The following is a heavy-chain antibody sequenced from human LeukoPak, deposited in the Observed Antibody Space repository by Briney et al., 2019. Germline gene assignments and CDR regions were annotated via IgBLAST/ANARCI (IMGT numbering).Heavy chain of an antibody. CDR2: INPNSGGT. CDR3: ARDHCTSNSCYEDFYYGMDV. J-gene: IGHJ6*02. V-gene: IGHV1-2*02. CDR1: GYTFTDYY. Sequence: GASVKVSCKASGYTFTDYYVHWVRQAPGQGLEWMGWINPNSGGTEYAQKFQGRVTMTRDTSISTAYMDLSRLVSDDTAMYYCARDHCTSNSCYEDFYYGMDVWGQGTTVTVSS. D-gene: IGHD2-2*01.